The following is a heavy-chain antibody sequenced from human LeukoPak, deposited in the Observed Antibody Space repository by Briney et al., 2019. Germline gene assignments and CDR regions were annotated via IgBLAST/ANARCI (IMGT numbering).Heavy chain of an antibody. CDR2: IYYSGST. CDR1: GGSISSYY. D-gene: IGHD3-9*01. CDR3: ARGAMGKLRYFDWLSFDY. V-gene: IGHV4-59*01. J-gene: IGHJ4*02. Sequence: SETLSLTCTVSGGSISSYYWSCIRQPPGKGLEWIGYIYYSGSTNYNPSLKSRVTISVDTSKNQFSLKLNSVTAADTAVYYCARGAMGKLRYFDWLSFDYWGQGTLVTVSS.